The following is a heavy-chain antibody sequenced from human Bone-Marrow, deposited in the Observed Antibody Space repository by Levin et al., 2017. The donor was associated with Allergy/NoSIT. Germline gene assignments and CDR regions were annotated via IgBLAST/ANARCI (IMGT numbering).Heavy chain of an antibody. D-gene: IGHD2-15*01. V-gene: IGHV3-23*01. CDR3: ATRKDCSGGICYGLNY. J-gene: IGHJ4*02. CDR1: GSSFTNYA. Sequence: PGGSLRLSCVVSGSSFTNYAMNWVRQAPGTGLEWVSAISEYSERIFYADSVKGRFTISRDNPKNTLYLQMSSLRAEDTAVYYCATRKDCSGGICYGLNYWGLGTLVTVSS. CDR2: ISEYSERI.